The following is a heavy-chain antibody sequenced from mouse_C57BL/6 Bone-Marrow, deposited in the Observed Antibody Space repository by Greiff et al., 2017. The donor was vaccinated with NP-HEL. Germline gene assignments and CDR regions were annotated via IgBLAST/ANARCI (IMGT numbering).Heavy chain of an antibody. CDR2: ISDGGSYT. CDR1: GFTFSSYS. V-gene: IGHV5-4*01. Sequence: EVQLQEPGGGLVKPGGSLKLSCAASGFTFSSYSMSWVRQTPEKRLEWVATISDGGSYTHYPDNVKGRFTIYRDNAKNNLYLQMSHLKSEDTAMDYCAREPFYYLDWYCDVWGTGTTVTVSS. D-gene: IGHD1-1*01. CDR3: AREPFYYLDWYCDV. J-gene: IGHJ1*03.